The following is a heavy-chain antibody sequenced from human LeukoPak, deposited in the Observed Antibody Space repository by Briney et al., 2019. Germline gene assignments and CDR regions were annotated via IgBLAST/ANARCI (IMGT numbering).Heavy chain of an antibody. Sequence: SGGSLRLSCAASGFTFSSHAMSWIRQAPGKGLEWVSAISSSGGSTYYAVSVKGRFTISRDNSKNTLYLQMNSLRAEDTAVYYCAKAEDIVVVVALNAFDIWGQGTMVTVSS. J-gene: IGHJ3*02. CDR1: GFTFSSHA. D-gene: IGHD2-15*01. CDR2: ISSSGGST. V-gene: IGHV3-23*01. CDR3: AKAEDIVVVVALNAFDI.